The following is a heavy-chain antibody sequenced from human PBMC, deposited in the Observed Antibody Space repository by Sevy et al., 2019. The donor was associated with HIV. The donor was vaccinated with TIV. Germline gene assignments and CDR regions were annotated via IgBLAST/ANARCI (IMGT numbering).Heavy chain of an antibody. CDR2: IKSKTDGGTT. Sequence: GGSLRLSCAASGFTFSNAWMSWVRQAPGKGLEWVGRIKSKTDGGTTDYAAPVKGRFTISRDDSKNMLYLQMNSLKTEDTAVYYCTIGAWDDYGDKVPFDYWGQGTLVTVSS. D-gene: IGHD4-17*01. CDR3: TIGAWDDYGDKVPFDY. J-gene: IGHJ4*02. CDR1: GFTFSNAW. V-gene: IGHV3-15*01.